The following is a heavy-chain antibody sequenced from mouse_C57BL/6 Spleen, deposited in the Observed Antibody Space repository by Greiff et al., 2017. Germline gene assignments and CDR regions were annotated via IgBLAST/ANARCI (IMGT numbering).Heavy chain of an antibody. CDR3: ARGGDGYCGAWFAY. J-gene: IGHJ3*01. CDR1: GYAFSSSW. V-gene: IGHV1-82*01. CDR2: IYPGDGDT. D-gene: IGHD2-3*01. Sequence: QVQLQQSGPELVKPGASVKISCKASGYAFSSSWMNWVKQRPGKGLEWIGRIYPGDGDTNYNGKFKGKATLTADKSSSTAYMQLSSLTSEDSAVYFGARGGDGYCGAWFAYWGQGTLVTVSA.